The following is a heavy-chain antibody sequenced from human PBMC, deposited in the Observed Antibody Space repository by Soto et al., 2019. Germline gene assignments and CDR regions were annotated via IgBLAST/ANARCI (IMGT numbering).Heavy chain of an antibody. CDR2: IYPGDSDT. D-gene: IGHD6-6*01. J-gene: IGHJ4*02. Sequence: PGESLKISCKGSGYSFTSYWIGWVRQMPGKGLEWMGIIYPGDSDTRYSPSFQGQVTISADKSISTAYLQWSSLKASNTAMYYCARSNSAAARYRTFFDYWGQETLVTVSS. V-gene: IGHV5-51*01. CDR1: GYSFTSYW. CDR3: ARSNSAAARYRTFFDY.